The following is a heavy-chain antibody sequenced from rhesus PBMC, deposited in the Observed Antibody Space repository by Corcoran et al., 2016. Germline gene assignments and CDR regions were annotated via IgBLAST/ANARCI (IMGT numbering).Heavy chain of an antibody. J-gene: IGHJ4*01. CDR2: IDGTRAGT. CDR3: ARDPLAAATDY. Sequence: QVQLQESGPGVVKPSETLSLTCAVSGGSISGYYWSWIRQPPGKGLEWIGNIDGTRAGTNYNPSLKSRVTISKATSKHQCSLKLSSVTAADTAVYYCARDPLAAATDYWGQGVLVTVSS. D-gene: IGHD6-31*01. CDR1: GGSISGYY. V-gene: IGHV4-81*01.